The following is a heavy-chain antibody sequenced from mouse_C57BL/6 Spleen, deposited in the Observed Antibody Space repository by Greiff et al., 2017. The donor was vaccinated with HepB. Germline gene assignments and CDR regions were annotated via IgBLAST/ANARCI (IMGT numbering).Heavy chain of an antibody. Sequence: QVHVKQSGAELARPGASVKMSCKASGYTFTSYTMHWVKQRPGQGLEWIGYINPSSGYTKYNQKFKDKATLTADKSSSTAYMQLSSLTSEDSAVYYCARDYDYDPYWGQGTLVTVSA. V-gene: IGHV1-4*01. CDR3: ARDYDYDPY. D-gene: IGHD2-4*01. CDR2: INPSSGYT. J-gene: IGHJ3*01. CDR1: GYTFTSYT.